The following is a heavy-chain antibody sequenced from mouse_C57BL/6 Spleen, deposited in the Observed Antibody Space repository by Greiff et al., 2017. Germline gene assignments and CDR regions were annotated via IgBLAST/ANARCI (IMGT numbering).Heavy chain of an antibody. J-gene: IGHJ1*03. D-gene: IGHD2-2*01. CDR3: TTMVTTSWYFDV. CDR1: GFTFSDAW. V-gene: IGHV6-6*01. CDR2: IRNKANIHAT. Sequence: EVQRVESGGGLVQPGGSMKLSCAASGFTFSDAWMDWVRQSPEKGLEWVAEIRNKANIHATYYAESVKGRFTISRDDSKSSVYLQMNSLRAEDTGIYYCTTMVTTSWYFDVWGTGTTVTVSS.